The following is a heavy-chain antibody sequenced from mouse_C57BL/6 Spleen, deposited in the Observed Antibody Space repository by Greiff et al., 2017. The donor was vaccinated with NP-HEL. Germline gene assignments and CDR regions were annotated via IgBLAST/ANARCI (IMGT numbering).Heavy chain of an antibody. J-gene: IGHJ4*01. V-gene: IGHV1-81*01. D-gene: IGHD2-2*01. Sequence: VKLQESGAELARPGASVKLSCKASGYTFTSYGISWVKQRTGQGLEWIGEIYPRSGNTYYNEKFKGKATLTADKSSSTAYMELRSLTSEDSAVYFCARYGINVATRAMDYWGQGTSVTVSS. CDR1: GYTFTSYG. CDR2: IYPRSGNT. CDR3: ARYGINVATRAMDY.